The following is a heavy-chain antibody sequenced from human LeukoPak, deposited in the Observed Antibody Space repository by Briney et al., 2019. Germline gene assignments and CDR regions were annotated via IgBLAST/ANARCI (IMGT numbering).Heavy chain of an antibody. J-gene: IGHJ4*02. Sequence: GGSLRLSCAASGFTFGSYAMIWVRQAPGKGLEWVSHISASGGSTYYADSVKGRFTISRVNSKNTLYLQMNSLRAEDTAVYFCAKDGKKYGSTRDFDYWGQGTLVTVSS. CDR2: ISASGGST. D-gene: IGHD6-13*01. CDR1: GFTFGSYA. CDR3: AKDGKKYGSTRDFDY. V-gene: IGHV3-23*01.